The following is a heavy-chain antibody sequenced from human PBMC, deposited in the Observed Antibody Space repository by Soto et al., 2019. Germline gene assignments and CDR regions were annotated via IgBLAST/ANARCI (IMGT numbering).Heavy chain of an antibody. Sequence: QVQLVQSGAEVKKPGASVKVSCKASGDTFSDYYIHWVRQAPGQGLEWMGTVNPSGGHTTYAQHFLGRMTMTRDTSTSTLYMELTSLTSEDTAIYYCARGGHVVVVTAALDYWGQGTLVTVSS. V-gene: IGHV1-46*01. D-gene: IGHD2-21*02. CDR1: GDTFSDYY. J-gene: IGHJ4*02. CDR3: ARGGHVVVVTAALDY. CDR2: VNPSGGHT.